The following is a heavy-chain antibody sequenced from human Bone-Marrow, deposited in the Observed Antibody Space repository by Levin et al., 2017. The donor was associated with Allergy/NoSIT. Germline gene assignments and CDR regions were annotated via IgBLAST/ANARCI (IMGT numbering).Heavy chain of an antibody. D-gene: IGHD3-22*01. CDR2: ISGSGGST. CDR1: GFTFSSYA. V-gene: IGHV3-23*01. J-gene: IGHJ3*02. Sequence: GGSLRLSCAASGFTFSSYAMSWVRQAPGKGLEWVSAISGSGGSTYYADSVKGRFTISRDNSKNTLYLQMNSLRAEDTAVYYCAKRDGKGSMIVVVSDAFDSWGQGTMVTVSS. CDR3: AKRDGKGSMIVVVSDAFDS.